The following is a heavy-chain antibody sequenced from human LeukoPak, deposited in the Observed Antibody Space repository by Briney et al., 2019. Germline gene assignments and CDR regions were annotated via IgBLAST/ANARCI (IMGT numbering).Heavy chain of an antibody. D-gene: IGHD2-8*01. CDR1: GFNFNNYA. J-gene: IGHJ4*02. V-gene: IGHV3-7*01. Sequence: PGGSLRLSCAASGFNFNNYAMSWVRQAPGKGLEWVANIKQDGSEKYYVDSVKGRFTISRDNAKNSLYLQMNSLRAEDTAVYYCARGNGFIIDYWGQGTLVTVSS. CDR2: IKQDGSEK. CDR3: ARGNGFIIDY.